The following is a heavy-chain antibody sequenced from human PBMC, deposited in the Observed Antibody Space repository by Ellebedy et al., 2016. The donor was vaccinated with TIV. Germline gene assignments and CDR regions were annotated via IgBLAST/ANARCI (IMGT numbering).Heavy chain of an antibody. V-gene: IGHV1-69*13. Sequence: AASVKVSCKASGGTFSNYATSWVRHAPGQGLEWMGGIIPVLGTANYAQKFQGRLTITADESTSTAYMEPSRLRSEDTAVYYCGSGYSKYGMDVWGQGTTVIVSS. J-gene: IGHJ6*02. CDR1: GGTFSNYA. CDR3: GSGYSKYGMDV. CDR2: IIPVLGTA. D-gene: IGHD5-18*01.